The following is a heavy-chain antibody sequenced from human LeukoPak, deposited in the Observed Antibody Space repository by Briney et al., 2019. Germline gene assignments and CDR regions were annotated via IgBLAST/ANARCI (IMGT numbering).Heavy chain of an antibody. Sequence: ASVKVSCKASGYTFTGYYMHWVRQAPGQGLEWMGWINPNSGGTNYAQKFQGRVTMTRDTSISTAYMELSRLRSDDTAVYYCARDANSGYDPGSYYFDYWGQGTLVTVSS. J-gene: IGHJ4*02. CDR3: ARDANSGYDPGSYYFDY. CDR1: GYTFTGYY. CDR2: INPNSGGT. V-gene: IGHV1-2*02. D-gene: IGHD5-12*01.